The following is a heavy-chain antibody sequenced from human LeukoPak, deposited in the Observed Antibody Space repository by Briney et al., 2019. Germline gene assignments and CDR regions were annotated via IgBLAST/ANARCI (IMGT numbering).Heavy chain of an antibody. CDR1: GFTFSSYG. V-gene: IGHV3-33*01. CDR3: ARDCSSSSWYSLNWFDP. Sequence: GGSLRLSCAASGFTFSSYGMHWVRQAPGKGLEWVAGIWYDGSNKYYADSVKGRFTISRDNSKDTLYLQMNSLRAEDTAVYYRARDCSSSSWYSLNWFDPWGQGNLVTVSS. CDR2: IWYDGSNK. D-gene: IGHD6-13*01. J-gene: IGHJ5*02.